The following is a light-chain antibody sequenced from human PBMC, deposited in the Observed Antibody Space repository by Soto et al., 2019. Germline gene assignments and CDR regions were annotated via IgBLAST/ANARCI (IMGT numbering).Light chain of an antibody. CDR1: QTVRNNY. V-gene: IGKV3D-20*02. Sequence: EFLLTQSPGTLSLSPGERATLSCRAIQTVRNNYLAWYQQKPGQAPRLLIYDAPSRATGIPDRFSGGGSGTDFTLTISRLEPEDFAVYYCQQRSDSITFGQGTRLEIK. CDR2: DAP. J-gene: IGKJ5*01. CDR3: QQRSDSIT.